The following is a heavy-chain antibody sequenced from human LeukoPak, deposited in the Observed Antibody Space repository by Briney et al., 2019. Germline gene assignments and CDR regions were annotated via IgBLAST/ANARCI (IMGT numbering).Heavy chain of an antibody. V-gene: IGHV1-24*01. CDR2: FDPEDGET. J-gene: IGHJ4*02. CDR3: ATAVYYYDSSGYGPFDY. D-gene: IGHD3-22*01. Sequence: ASVKVSCKVSGYTLTELSMHWVRQAPGKGLEWMGGFDPEDGETIYAQKFRGRVTMTEDTSTDTAYMELSSLRSEDTAVYYCATAVYYYDSSGYGPFDYWGQGTLVTVSS. CDR1: GYTLTELS.